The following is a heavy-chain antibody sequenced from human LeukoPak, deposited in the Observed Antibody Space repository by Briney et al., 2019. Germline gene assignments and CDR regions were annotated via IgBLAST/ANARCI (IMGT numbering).Heavy chain of an antibody. J-gene: IGHJ6*03. Sequence: ASVKVSCKASGYTFTDYYMHWVRQAPGQGLEWMGWIDPNSGGTNYAQKFQGRVTMTRDTSISTAYMELSRLRSDDTAVYYCARGAGIHLLIYFYFYMDVWGKGSTVTVSS. CDR2: IDPNSGGT. V-gene: IGHV1-2*02. CDR3: ARGAGIHLLIYFYFYMDV. CDR1: GYTFTDYY. D-gene: IGHD2-8*01.